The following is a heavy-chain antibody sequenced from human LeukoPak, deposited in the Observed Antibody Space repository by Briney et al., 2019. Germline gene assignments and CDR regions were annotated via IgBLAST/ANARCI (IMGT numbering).Heavy chain of an antibody. CDR1: GVSFDDYY. J-gene: IGHJ4*02. D-gene: IGHD4-17*01. Sequence: SETLSLTCAVSGVSFDDYYWAWVRQTPGKGLEWIREINHSGYTNDSPSLKSRVTLSIDTSRKQFSLNLRSVTVADAGIYYCTRMTTGHDYWGQGTLVTVSS. V-gene: IGHV4-34*01. CDR2: INHSGYT. CDR3: TRMTTGHDY.